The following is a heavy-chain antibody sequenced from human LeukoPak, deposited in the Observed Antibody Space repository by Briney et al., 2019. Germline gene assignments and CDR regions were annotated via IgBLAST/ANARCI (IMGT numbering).Heavy chain of an antibody. Sequence: PSETLSLTCTVSGGSISSYYWSWIRQPAGKGLEWIGRIYTSGSTNYNPSLKSRVTMSVDTSKNQFSLKLSSVTAADTAVYYCARSTIFGVVMEFDYWGQGTLVTVSS. V-gene: IGHV4-4*07. CDR1: GGSISSYY. CDR3: ARSTIFGVVMEFDY. J-gene: IGHJ4*02. D-gene: IGHD3-3*01. CDR2: IYTSGST.